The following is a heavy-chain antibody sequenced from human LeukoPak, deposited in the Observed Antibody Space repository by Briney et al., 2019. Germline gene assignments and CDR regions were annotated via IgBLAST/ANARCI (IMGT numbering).Heavy chain of an antibody. V-gene: IGHV1-69*13. D-gene: IGHD3-3*01. CDR2: IIPIFGTA. J-gene: IGHJ3*02. Sequence: SVKVSCKASGGTFSSYAISWVRQAPGQGLEWMGGIIPIFGTANYAQKFQGRVTITADESTSTAYMELSSLRSEDTAVYYCARVRGVVSEDAFDIWGQGTMVTVSS. CDR1: GGTFSSYA. CDR3: ARVRGVVSEDAFDI.